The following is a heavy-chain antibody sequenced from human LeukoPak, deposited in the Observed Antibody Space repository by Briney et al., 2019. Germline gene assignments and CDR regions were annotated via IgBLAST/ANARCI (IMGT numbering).Heavy chain of an antibody. CDR3: ARRPCSSASCYTEYAFDI. J-gene: IGHJ3*02. D-gene: IGHD2-2*02. CDR2: IYPGDSDT. CDR1: GYSFTSYW. V-gene: IGHV5-51*01. Sequence: GESLKITCKGSGYSFTSYWIGWVRQMPGKGLEWMGIIYPGDSDTRYSPSFQGQVTISADKSISTAYLQCSSRKASDTAMYYCARRPCSSASCYTEYAFDIWGQGTMVTVSS.